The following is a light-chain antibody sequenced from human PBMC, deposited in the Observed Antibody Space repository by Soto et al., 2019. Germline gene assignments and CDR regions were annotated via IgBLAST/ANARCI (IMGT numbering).Light chain of an antibody. CDR3: QQYGSSPT. J-gene: IGKJ5*01. Sequence: EIVLTQSPGTLSLSPGDRATLSCRASQSVSSSYLAWYQQQPGQAPRLLIYGASSRATGIPDRFSGSGSGTDFTLTISRLEPEDFAVYYCQQYGSSPTFGQGTRLEIK. V-gene: IGKV3-20*01. CDR1: QSVSSSY. CDR2: GAS.